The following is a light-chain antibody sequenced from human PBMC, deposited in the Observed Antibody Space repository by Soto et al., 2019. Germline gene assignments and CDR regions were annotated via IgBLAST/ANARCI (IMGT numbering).Light chain of an antibody. V-gene: IGKV1-39*01. CDR3: QQSYSTPWT. J-gene: IGKJ1*01. CDR1: QSISSY. Sequence: DIQMTQSPSSLSASVGDRVTITCRASQSISSYLNWYQQKPGKAPKVLIYAASSLQSGVPSRFSGSGSGTDFTLTIGSLQPEDFATYYCQQSYSTPWTFGQGTKVEIK. CDR2: AAS.